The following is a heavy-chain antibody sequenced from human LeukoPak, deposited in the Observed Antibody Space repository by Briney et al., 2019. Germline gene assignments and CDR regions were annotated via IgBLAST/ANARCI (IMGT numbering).Heavy chain of an antibody. Sequence: PGGSLRLSCAASGFTLSNYGIHWVRQAPGKGLEWVALISHDGRNKYYVDSVKGRFTISRDNSKNTLYLQLSSLRAEDTAVYYCARVRGIVVPAAITNCYFDYWGQGTLVTVSS. J-gene: IGHJ4*02. CDR1: GFTLSNYG. CDR2: ISHDGRNK. V-gene: IGHV3-30*03. CDR3: ARVRGIVVPAAITNCYFDY. D-gene: IGHD2-2*01.